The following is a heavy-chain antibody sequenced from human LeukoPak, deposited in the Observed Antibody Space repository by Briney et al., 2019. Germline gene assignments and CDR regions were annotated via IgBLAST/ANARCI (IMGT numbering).Heavy chain of an antibody. CDR3: ASILDGMDV. V-gene: IGHV4-59*08. J-gene: IGHJ6*02. CDR2: IYYTGTT. CDR1: GGSISSYY. Sequence: SETLSLTCTVSGGSISSYYWSWIRQPPGKGLEWNGYIYYTGTTNYNPSLKNRVTISADTSKNQFSLKLNSVTAADTAVYYCASILDGMDVWGQGTTVSVSS.